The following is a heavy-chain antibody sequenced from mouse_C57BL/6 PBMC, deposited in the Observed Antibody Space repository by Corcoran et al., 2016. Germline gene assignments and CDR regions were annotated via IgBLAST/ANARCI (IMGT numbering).Heavy chain of an antibody. CDR1: GYTFTTYG. J-gene: IGHJ2*01. D-gene: IGHD3-2*02. CDR3: ARGSGYSFDY. Sequence: QIQLVQSGPELKKPGETVKISCKASGYTFTTYGMSWVKQAPGKGLKWMGWINTYSGVPTYADDFKGRFAFSLETSASTAYLQINNLKNEDTATYFCARGSGYSFDYWGQGTTLTVSS. V-gene: IGHV9-3*01. CDR2: INTYSGVP.